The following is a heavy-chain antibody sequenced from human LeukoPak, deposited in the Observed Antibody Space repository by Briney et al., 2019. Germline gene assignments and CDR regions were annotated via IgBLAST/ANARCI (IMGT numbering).Heavy chain of an antibody. D-gene: IGHD1-26*01. CDR3: ARCGATRGRFEN. CDR2: MRQDEREI. Sequence: GGPVRLSCAASGFPFNVQTKSWVRHAPGEGLDWVTYMRQDEREISYVDCVKGRLTISRENPKNSLYLQMNSLRAARTAVYYCARCGATRGRFENWGQGTLVTVSS. J-gene: IGHJ4*02. CDR1: GFPFNVQT. V-gene: IGHV3-7*01.